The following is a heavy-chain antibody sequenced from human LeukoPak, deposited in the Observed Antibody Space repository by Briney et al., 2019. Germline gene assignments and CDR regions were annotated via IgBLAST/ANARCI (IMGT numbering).Heavy chain of an antibody. CDR3: AKDASQGGYCSSTSCYSGSSETDY. V-gene: IGHV3-30*18. CDR1: GFTFSSYG. D-gene: IGHD2-2*01. Sequence: PGGSLRLSCAASGFTFSSYGMHWVRQAPGKGLEWVAVISYDGSNKYYADSVKGRFTISRDNSKNTLYLQMNSLRAEDTAVYYCAKDASQGGYCSSTSCYSGSSETDYWGQGTLVTVSS. CDR2: ISYDGSNK. J-gene: IGHJ4*02.